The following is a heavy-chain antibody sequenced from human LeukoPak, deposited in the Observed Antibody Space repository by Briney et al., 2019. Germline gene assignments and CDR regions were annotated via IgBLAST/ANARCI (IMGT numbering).Heavy chain of an antibody. CDR3: AKHQLRSNDY. Sequence: PGGSLRLSCAASGFTFSSYAMNWVRQAPGKGLEWVASVSGSGVSTYYADSVKGRFTISRDNSKNTLFLHMNSLRTEDTAIYYCAKHQLRSNDYWGQGTLVTVSS. V-gene: IGHV3-23*01. D-gene: IGHD4-17*01. J-gene: IGHJ4*02. CDR1: GFTFSSYA. CDR2: VSGSGVST.